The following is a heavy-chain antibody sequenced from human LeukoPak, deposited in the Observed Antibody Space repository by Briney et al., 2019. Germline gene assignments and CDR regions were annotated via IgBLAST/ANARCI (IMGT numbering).Heavy chain of an antibody. Sequence: SETLSLTCTVSGDSVSSGFFWGWIRQPPGKGLEWIGSVYYSGSTYYNPSLESRVTMSIDPSKNQFSLKVGSVTAADTAMYYCARDFTRIRGQGWFDPWGQGTLVTVSS. CDR1: GDSVSSGFF. J-gene: IGHJ5*02. D-gene: IGHD3-10*01. CDR2: VYYSGST. CDR3: ARDFTRIRGQGWFDP. V-gene: IGHV4-38-2*02.